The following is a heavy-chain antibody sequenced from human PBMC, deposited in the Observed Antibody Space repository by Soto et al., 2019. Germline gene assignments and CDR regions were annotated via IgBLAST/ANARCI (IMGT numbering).Heavy chain of an antibody. CDR3: VRAGAVTLPRIMDG. D-gene: IGHD4-4*01. J-gene: IGHJ6*02. CDR1: GGSISSYY. V-gene: IGHV4-59*01. CDR2: IYYSGST. Sequence: SETLSLTCTVSGGSISSYYWSWIRQPPGKGLEWIGYIYYSGSTNYNPSLKSRVTISVDTSKNQFSLKLSSVTAADTAVYYCVRAGAVTLPRIMDGWGQGSTVTVSS.